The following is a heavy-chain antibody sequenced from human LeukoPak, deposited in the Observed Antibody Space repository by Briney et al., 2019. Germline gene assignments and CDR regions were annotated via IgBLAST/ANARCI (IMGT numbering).Heavy chain of an antibody. CDR2: INPNSGGT. CDR1: GYTFTGYY. Sequence: GASVKVSCKASGYTFTGYYMHWVRQAPGQGLEWMGWINPNSGGTNYAQKFQGRVTMTRDTSISTAYMELRRLRSDDTAVYYCARAPAHLWFGEFRAVWGQGTLVTVSS. D-gene: IGHD3-10*01. V-gene: IGHV1-2*02. CDR3: ARAPAHLWFGEFRAV. J-gene: IGHJ4*02.